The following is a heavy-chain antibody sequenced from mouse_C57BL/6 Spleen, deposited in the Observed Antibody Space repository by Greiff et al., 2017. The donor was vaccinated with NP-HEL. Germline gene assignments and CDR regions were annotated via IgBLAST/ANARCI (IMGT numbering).Heavy chain of an antibody. CDR1: GYTFTDYY. V-gene: IGHV1-84*01. CDR3: ARGGDYDASAMDY. CDR2: IYPGSGNT. J-gene: IGHJ4*01. D-gene: IGHD2-4*01. Sequence: QVQLQPSGPELVKPGASVKISCKASGYTFTDYYINWVKQRPGPGLEWIGWIYPGSGNTKYNEKLKGKATLTVDTSYSTAYMQLSILTSEDSAVYFCARGGDYDASAMDYWGQGTSVTVSS.